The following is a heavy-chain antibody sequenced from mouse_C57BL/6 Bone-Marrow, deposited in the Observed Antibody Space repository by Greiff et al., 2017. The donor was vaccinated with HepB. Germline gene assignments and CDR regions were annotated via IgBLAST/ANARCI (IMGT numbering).Heavy chain of an antibody. CDR2: IDPSDSYT. CDR1: GYTFTSYW. J-gene: IGHJ3*01. CDR3: ARGWSAY. D-gene: IGHD2-3*01. V-gene: IGHV1-69*01. Sequence: QVQLQQSGAELVMPGASVKLSCKASGYTFTSYWMHWVKQRPGQGLEWIGEIDPSDSYTNYNQKFKGKSTLTVDKSSSTAYMQLSSLTSEDSAVYYCARGWSAYWGQWTLVTVSA.